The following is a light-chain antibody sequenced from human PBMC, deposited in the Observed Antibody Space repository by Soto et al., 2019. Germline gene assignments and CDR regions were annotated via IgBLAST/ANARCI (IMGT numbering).Light chain of an antibody. CDR1: ENIYTN. Sequence: EIVMTQSPATLSVSXXXXXXXXXRASENIYTNLAWYQQKPGQAPRLLFYGASTRATGLPARFSGTGSGTEFTLTINSLQAEDSAVYYCQQYYNWPRTFGQGTRL. CDR2: GAS. J-gene: IGKJ5*01. CDR3: QQYYNWPRT. V-gene: IGKV3-15*01.